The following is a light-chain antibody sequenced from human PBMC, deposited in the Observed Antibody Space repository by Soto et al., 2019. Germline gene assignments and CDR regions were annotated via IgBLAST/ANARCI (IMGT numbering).Light chain of an antibody. CDR1: QSVSSSY. CDR2: GAS. CDR3: QQYGSSPLVT. Sequence: EIVLTQSPGTLSLSPGERATLSCRASQSVSSSYLAWYQQKPGQAPRLLIYGASSRGTGIPDRFSGSGSGTDFTLTISRLEPEDFAVYYCQQYGSSPLVTFGQGTKVEIK. J-gene: IGKJ1*01. V-gene: IGKV3-20*01.